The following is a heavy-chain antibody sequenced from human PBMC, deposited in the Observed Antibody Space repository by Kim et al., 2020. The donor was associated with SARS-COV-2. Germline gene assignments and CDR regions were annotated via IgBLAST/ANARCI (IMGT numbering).Heavy chain of an antibody. CDR3: TTPHSQHSYVSYTNAVDP. CDR2: IKSYIEGGAT. J-gene: IGHJ5*02. Sequence: GGSLRLSCAASGFTFNNAWMSWVRQAPGKGLEWVGRIKSYIEGGATDYAAPVKGRFTISRDDSKHTLYLQMNSLKTEDTAVYYCTTPHSQHSYVSYTNAVDPWGQGTLVTVSS. CDR1: GFTFNNAW. D-gene: IGHD3-10*01. V-gene: IGHV3-15*01.